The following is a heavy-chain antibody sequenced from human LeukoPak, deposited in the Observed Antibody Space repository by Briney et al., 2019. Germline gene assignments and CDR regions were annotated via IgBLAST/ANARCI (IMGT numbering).Heavy chain of an antibody. CDR3: ARRKGDGYNSPFDY. CDR1: GYSFPNYW. D-gene: IGHD5-24*01. J-gene: IGHJ4*02. CDR2: IYPADSDI. V-gene: IGHV5-51*01. Sequence: GESLKISCKGSGYSFPNYWIGWVRQMPGQGLEWMRIIYPADSDIRYSPAFQGQVTISADKSINTAYLQWTSLKASDTAMYYCARRKGDGYNSPFDYWGQGTLVTVSS.